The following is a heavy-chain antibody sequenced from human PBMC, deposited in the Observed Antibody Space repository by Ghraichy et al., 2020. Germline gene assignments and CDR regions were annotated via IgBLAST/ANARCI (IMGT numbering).Heavy chain of an antibody. D-gene: IGHD1-14*01. CDR2: ISGSGGST. CDR3: AKGPFNLPYNWFDP. Sequence: GGSLRLSCAASGFTFSSYAMSWVRQAPGKGLEWVSAISGSGGSTYYADSGKGRFTISRDNSKNTLYLQMNSLRAEDTAVYYCAKGPFNLPYNWFDPWGQGTLVTVSS. V-gene: IGHV3-23*01. CDR1: GFTFSSYA. J-gene: IGHJ5*02.